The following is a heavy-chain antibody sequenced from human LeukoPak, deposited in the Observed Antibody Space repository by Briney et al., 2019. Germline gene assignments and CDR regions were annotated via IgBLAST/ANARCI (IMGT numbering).Heavy chain of an antibody. Sequence: GESLKISCKGSGYSFTSYWIGWVRQMPGKGLEWMGIIYPGDSDTRYSPSFQGQVTISADKSISTAYLQWSSLKASDTAMYYCARIIVVVPGPHPEPDAFDIWGQGTMVAVSS. D-gene: IGHD2-2*01. CDR2: IYPGDSDT. CDR3: ARIIVVVPGPHPEPDAFDI. V-gene: IGHV5-51*01. CDR1: GYSFTSYW. J-gene: IGHJ3*02.